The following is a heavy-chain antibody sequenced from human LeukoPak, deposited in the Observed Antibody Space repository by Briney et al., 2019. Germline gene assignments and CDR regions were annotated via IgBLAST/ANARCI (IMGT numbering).Heavy chain of an antibody. V-gene: IGHV4-59*11. D-gene: IGHD2-2*01. Sequence: SETLSLTCTVSGGSISSLYWTWIRQPPGKGLEWIGNIHNSGSTNYNPSLKSRVTISVDTAKNQFSLRLNSVTAADTAVYYCARESFGGHCSRTGCFQYTWVDPWGQGSLVTVSS. J-gene: IGHJ5*02. CDR1: GGSISSLY. CDR2: IHNSGST. CDR3: ARESFGGHCSRTGCFQYTWVDP.